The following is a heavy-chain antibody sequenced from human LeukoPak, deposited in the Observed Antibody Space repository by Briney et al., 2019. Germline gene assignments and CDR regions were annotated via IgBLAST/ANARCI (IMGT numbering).Heavy chain of an antibody. Sequence: PGRSLRLSCAASGFSFRSYPMHWVRQAPGKGLEWVAVISYDESNEFYADSVKGRFSISRDNAKNSLYLQMNSLRAEDTAVYYCASLNDYGVTFDYWGQGTLVTVSS. CDR2: ISYDESNE. CDR3: ASLNDYGVTFDY. D-gene: IGHD4-17*01. V-gene: IGHV3-30*04. CDR1: GFSFRSYP. J-gene: IGHJ4*02.